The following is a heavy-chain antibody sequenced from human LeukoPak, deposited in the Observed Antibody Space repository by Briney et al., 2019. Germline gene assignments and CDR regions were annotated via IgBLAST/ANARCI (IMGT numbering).Heavy chain of an antibody. CDR1: GFTFGSYG. CDR3: AKGVGATRIFDY. D-gene: IGHD1-26*01. J-gene: IGHJ4*02. Sequence: GRSLRLSCVASGFTFGSYGMHWVRQAPGEGPEWVAFISYDGSNKYYADSVKGRFTISRDNSKNTLYLQMNSLRAEDTAMYYCAKGVGATRIFDYWGQGTLVTVSS. V-gene: IGHV3-30*18. CDR2: ISYDGSNK.